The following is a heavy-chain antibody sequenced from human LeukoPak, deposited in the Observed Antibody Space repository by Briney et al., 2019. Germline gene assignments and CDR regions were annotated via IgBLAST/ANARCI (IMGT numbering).Heavy chain of an antibody. V-gene: IGHV3-23*01. CDR3: AKDRAVRGVYDAFDI. J-gene: IGHJ3*02. Sequence: PGGSLRLSCAASGFTFSSYWMHWVRQAPGKGLEWVSAISGSGGSTYYADSEKGRFTISRDNSKNTLYLQMNSLRAEDTAVYYCAKDRAVRGVYDAFDIWGQGTMVTVSS. D-gene: IGHD3-10*01. CDR2: ISGSGGST. CDR1: GFTFSSYW.